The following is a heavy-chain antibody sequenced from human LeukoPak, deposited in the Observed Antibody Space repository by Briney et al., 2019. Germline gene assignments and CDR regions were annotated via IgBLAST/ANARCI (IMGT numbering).Heavy chain of an antibody. CDR2: IISNGGST. D-gene: IGHD3-10*01. CDR1: GFTFSSYA. CDR3: ARAHSQFHGSGSYSYFDY. V-gene: IGHV3-64*01. J-gene: IGHJ4*02. Sequence: GGSLRLSCAASGFTFSSYAMHWVRQAPGKGLEYVSAIISNGGSTYYANSVKGRFTISRDNSKNTLYLQMGSLRAEDMAVYYCARAHSQFHGSGSYSYFDYWGQGTLVTVSS.